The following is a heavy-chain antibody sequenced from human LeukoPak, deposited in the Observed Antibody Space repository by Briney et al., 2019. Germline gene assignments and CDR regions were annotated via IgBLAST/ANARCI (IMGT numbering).Heavy chain of an antibody. D-gene: IGHD6-19*01. J-gene: IGHJ4*02. Sequence: SETLSLTCTVSGYSISSGYYWGWIRQSPEKGLEWIGSIYHSGATYYNPPLKSRVTISVDTSKDQFSLKVTSVTAADTAVYYCARDLGMAGIAPVDYWGQGTLVTVSS. CDR2: IYHSGAT. CDR3: ARDLGMAGIAPVDY. CDR1: GYSISSGYY. V-gene: IGHV4-38-2*02.